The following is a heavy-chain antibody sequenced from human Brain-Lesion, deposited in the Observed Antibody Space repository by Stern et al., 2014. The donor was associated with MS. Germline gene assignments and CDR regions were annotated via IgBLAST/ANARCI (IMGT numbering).Heavy chain of an antibody. D-gene: IGHD3-16*01. J-gene: IGHJ3*02. V-gene: IGHV4-31*03. Sequence: VQLVESGPGLVKPSQTLSLSCTVSGAPVNSGGYYWTWIRQVPGKGLEWIGYIHHRGATFYNPALKSRVTISVDTSENQVSLMLSSVTAADTAVYYCAAIGPLMEGAAFDIWGQGTLVTVSS. CDR3: AAIGPLMEGAAFDI. CDR1: GAPVNSGGYY. CDR2: IHHRGAT.